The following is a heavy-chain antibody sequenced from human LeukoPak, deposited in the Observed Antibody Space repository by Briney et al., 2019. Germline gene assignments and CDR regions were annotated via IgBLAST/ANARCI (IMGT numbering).Heavy chain of an antibody. CDR1: GGSISSGSYY. Sequence: PSQTLSLTCTVSGGSISSGSYYWSWIRQPAGKGLEWIGRIYTSGSTNYNPSLKSRVTMSVDTSKNQFSLKLSSVTAADTAVYYCARDPGTTGWFDPWGQGTLVTVSS. CDR3: ARDPGTTGWFDP. J-gene: IGHJ5*02. V-gene: IGHV4-61*02. D-gene: IGHD1-1*01. CDR2: IYTSGST.